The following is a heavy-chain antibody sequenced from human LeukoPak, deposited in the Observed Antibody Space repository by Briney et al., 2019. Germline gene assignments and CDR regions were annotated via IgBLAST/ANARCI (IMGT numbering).Heavy chain of an antibody. CDR2: INPNSGGT. D-gene: IGHD3-3*01. Sequence: GASVKVSCKASGYTFTSYDINWVRQAPGQRLEWMGWINPNSGGTNYAQKFQGRVTMTRDTSISTAYMELSRLRSDDTAVYYCASLGFSWGSLEWYDAFDIWGQGTMVTVSS. J-gene: IGHJ3*02. V-gene: IGHV1-2*02. CDR1: GYTFTSYD. CDR3: ASLGFSWGSLEWYDAFDI.